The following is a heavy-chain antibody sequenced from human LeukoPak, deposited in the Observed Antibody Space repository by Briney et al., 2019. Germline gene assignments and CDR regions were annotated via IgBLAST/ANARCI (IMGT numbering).Heavy chain of an antibody. D-gene: IGHD3-22*01. CDR2: INPNSGGT. CDR1: GYTFTGYY. J-gene: IGHJ4*02. Sequence: ASVKVSCKASGYTFTGYYMHWVRQAPGQGLEWMGWINPNSGGTNYAQKFQGRVTMTRDTSISTAYMELSRLRSDDTAMYYCASGYFHTSGYGYYFHCWGQGTLVTVPS. V-gene: IGHV1-2*02. CDR3: ASGYFHTSGYGYYFHC.